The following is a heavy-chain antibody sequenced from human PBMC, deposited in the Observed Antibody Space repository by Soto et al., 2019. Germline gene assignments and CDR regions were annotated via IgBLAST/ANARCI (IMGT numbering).Heavy chain of an antibody. V-gene: IGHV1-3*01. CDR1: GYTFTSYA. D-gene: IGHD2-21*02. CDR3: ARSIVVVTAADY. J-gene: IGHJ4*02. CDR2: INAGNGNT. Sequence: QVQLVQSGAEVKKPGASVKVSCKASGYTFTSYAMHCVRQAPGQRLEWMGWINAGNGNTKYSQKFQGRVTITRDTSASTAYMELSSLRSEDTAVYYCARSIVVVTAADYWGQGTLVTVSS.